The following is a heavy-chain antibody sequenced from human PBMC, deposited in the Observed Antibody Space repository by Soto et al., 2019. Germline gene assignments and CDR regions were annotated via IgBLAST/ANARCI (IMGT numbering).Heavy chain of an antibody. D-gene: IGHD3-3*01. J-gene: IGHJ5*02. CDR1: GFTFSSYW. CDR3: ARDTPYYDFWSGYSSYNWFDP. CDR2: INSDGSST. Sequence: GGSLRVSCAASGFTFSSYWMHWVRQAPGKGLVWVSRINSDGSSTSYADSVKGRFTISRDNAKNTLYLQMNSLRAEDTAVYYCARDTPYYDFWSGYSSYNWFDPWGQGTLVTVSS. V-gene: IGHV3-74*01.